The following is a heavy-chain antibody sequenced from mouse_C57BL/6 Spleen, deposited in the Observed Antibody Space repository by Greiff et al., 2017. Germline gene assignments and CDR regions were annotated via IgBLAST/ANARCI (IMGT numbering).Heavy chain of an antibody. CDR3: ARNPYGSPFDY. CDR1: GFTFSDYG. J-gene: IGHJ2*01. D-gene: IGHD1-1*01. Sequence: EVQRVESGGGLVKPGGSLTLSCAASGFTFSDYGMHWVRQAPEKGLEWVAYISSGSSTIYYADTVKGRFNISRDNAKNTLFLQMTSLRSEDTAMYYCARNPYGSPFDYWGQGTTLTVSS. CDR2: ISSGSSTI. V-gene: IGHV5-17*01.